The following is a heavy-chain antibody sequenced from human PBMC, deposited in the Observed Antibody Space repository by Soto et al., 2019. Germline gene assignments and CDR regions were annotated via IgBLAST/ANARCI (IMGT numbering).Heavy chain of an antibody. J-gene: IGHJ6*02. Sequence: SVKVSCKASGGTFLSYAISWVRQAPGQGLEWMGGSIPTVGAASYSKKFQGRVTITSDTSPSTAYMELGSLRTKDTAVYYSARQRGSYYYCSGRQDEYYHCNGMDVWGQGTTVTVSS. CDR3: ARQRGSYYYCSGRQDEYYHCNGMDV. CDR1: GGTFLSYA. V-gene: IGHV1-69*06. D-gene: IGHD3-10*01. CDR2: SIPTVGAA.